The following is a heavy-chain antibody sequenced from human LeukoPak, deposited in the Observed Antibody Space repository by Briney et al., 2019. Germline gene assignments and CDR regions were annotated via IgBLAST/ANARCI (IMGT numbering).Heavy chain of an antibody. CDR1: GFTFSSYS. CDR2: ISSSSTYI. CDR3: AGGWELLEAWGYFDY. V-gene: IGHV3-21*01. D-gene: IGHD1-26*01. J-gene: IGHJ4*02. Sequence: GGSLRLSCAASGFTFSSYSMTWVRQAPGKGLEWVSSISSSSTYIYYADSVKGRFTISRDNAKNSLYLQKNSLRAEDTAVYYWAGGWELLEAWGYFDYWGQGTLVTVSS.